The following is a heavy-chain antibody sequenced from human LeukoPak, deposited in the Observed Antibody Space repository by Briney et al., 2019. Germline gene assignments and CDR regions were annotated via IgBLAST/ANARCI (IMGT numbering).Heavy chain of an antibody. CDR1: GFTFSSYG. J-gene: IGHJ4*02. CDR3: AKVWRDAYYYDSSGYSFVY. CDR2: IRYDGSNK. Sequence: GGSLRLSCAASGFTFSSYGMHWVRQAPGKGLEWVAFIRYDGSNKYYADSVKGRFTISRDNSKNTLYLQMNSLRAEDTAVYYCAKVWRDAYYYDSSGYSFVYWGQGTLVTVSS. D-gene: IGHD3-22*01. V-gene: IGHV3-30*02.